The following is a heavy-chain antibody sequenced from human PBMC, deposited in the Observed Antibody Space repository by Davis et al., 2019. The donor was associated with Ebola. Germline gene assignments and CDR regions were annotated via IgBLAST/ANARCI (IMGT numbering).Heavy chain of an antibody. CDR3: AKLPRTDYYYGMDV. J-gene: IGHJ6*02. Sequence: GESLKISCAASGFTVSSNYMSWVRQAPGKGLEWVSVIYSGGSTYYADSVKGRFTISRDNAKNSLYLQMNSLRAEDTAVYYCAKLPRTDYYYGMDVWGQGTTVTVSS. CDR2: IYSGGST. CDR1: GFTVSSNY. V-gene: IGHV3-53*01. D-gene: IGHD2-15*01.